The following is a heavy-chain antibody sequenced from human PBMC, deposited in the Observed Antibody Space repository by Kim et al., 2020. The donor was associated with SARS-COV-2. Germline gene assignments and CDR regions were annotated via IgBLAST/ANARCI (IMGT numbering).Heavy chain of an antibody. V-gene: IGHV3-21*01. J-gene: IGHJ3*02. CDR3: TRAAVAAAGTGAFDM. Sequence: LVEGRFAISRDNAKTSLYLQMDSLRADDTAVYYCTRAAVAAAGTGAFDMWGQGTMVTVSS. D-gene: IGHD6-13*01.